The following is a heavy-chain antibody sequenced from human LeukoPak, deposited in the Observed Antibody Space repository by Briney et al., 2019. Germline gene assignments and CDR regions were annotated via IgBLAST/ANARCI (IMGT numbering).Heavy chain of an antibody. J-gene: IGHJ5*02. Sequence: GGSLRLSCAASGFTFSSYWMHWVRQAPGKGLVWVSRINSDGSSTSYADSVKARFTISRDNAKNTLYLQMNSLRAEDTAVYYCARALVVVPAAKAVVSYNWFDPWGQGTLVAVSS. V-gene: IGHV3-74*01. CDR2: INSDGSST. D-gene: IGHD2-2*01. CDR3: ARALVVVPAAKAVVSYNWFDP. CDR1: GFTFSSYW.